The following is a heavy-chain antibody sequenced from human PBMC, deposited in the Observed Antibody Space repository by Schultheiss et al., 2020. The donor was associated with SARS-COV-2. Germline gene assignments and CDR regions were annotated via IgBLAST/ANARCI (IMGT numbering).Heavy chain of an antibody. J-gene: IGHJ5*02. CDR2: IYYSGST. CDR3: ARAISRSRGWFDP. V-gene: IGHV4-31*03. D-gene: IGHD3-9*01. Sequence: LRLSCTVSGGSISSGGYYWSWIRQHPGKGLEWIGYIYYSGSTYYNPSLKSRVTISVDTSKNQFSLKLSSVTAADTAVYYCARAISRSRGWFDPWGQGTLVTVSS. CDR1: GGSISSGGYY.